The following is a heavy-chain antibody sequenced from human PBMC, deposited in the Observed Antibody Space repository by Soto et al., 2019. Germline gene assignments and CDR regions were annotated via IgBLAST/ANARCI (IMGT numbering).Heavy chain of an antibody. V-gene: IGHV4-4*02. CDR2: IYHSGST. CDR3: ARAGVGAAAGTWFDY. Sequence: SETLSLTCAVSSGSISSSNWWSWVRQPPGKGLEWIGEIYHSGSTNYNPSLKSRVTISVDKSKNQFSLKLSSVTAADTAVYYCARAGVGAAAGTWFDYWGQGTLVTVSS. CDR1: SGSISSSNW. J-gene: IGHJ4*02. D-gene: IGHD6-13*01.